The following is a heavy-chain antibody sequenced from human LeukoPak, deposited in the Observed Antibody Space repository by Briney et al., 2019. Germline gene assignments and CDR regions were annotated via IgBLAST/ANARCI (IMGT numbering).Heavy chain of an antibody. CDR2: ISGSGSST. V-gene: IGHV3-23*01. Sequence: GGSLRLSCAASGFTFSSYAMSWVRQAPGKGLEWVSAISGSGSSTYYADSVKGRFTISRDNSKNTLYLQMNSLRAEDTAVYYCAIAEFGELLHYWGQGTLVTVSS. CDR1: GFTFSSYA. J-gene: IGHJ4*02. CDR3: AIAEFGELLHY. D-gene: IGHD3-10*01.